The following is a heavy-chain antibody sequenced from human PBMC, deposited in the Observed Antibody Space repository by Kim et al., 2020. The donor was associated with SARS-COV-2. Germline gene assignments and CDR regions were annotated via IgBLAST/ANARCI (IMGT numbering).Heavy chain of an antibody. D-gene: IGHD1-26*01. V-gene: IGHV4-59*08. J-gene: IGHJ5*02. CDR1: GGSITSDS. CDR2: LFYSGST. Sequence: SETLSLTFIVSGGSITSDSWSWIRQPPGKGLEWIGWLFYSGSTKYNPSLQSRVTISADTSKNQVSLKLNSVTADTAVSYFARHHSRGRLLWSWGQGTLVPVSA. CDR3: ARHHSRGRLLWS.